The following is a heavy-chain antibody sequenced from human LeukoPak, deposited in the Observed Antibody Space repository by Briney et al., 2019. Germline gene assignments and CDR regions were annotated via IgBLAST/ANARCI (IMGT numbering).Heavy chain of an antibody. CDR2: ISGSGANT. V-gene: IGHV3-23*01. CDR1: GFSFRNYA. J-gene: IGHJ4*02. Sequence: PGGSLRLSCAASGFSFRNYAMAWVRQPPGKGLEWVSDISGSGANTYLADSVKGRFTISRDNSKNTLYLQMNSLRGEDTAVYFCARQVGPDYWGQGTLVTVSS. CDR3: ARQVGPDY.